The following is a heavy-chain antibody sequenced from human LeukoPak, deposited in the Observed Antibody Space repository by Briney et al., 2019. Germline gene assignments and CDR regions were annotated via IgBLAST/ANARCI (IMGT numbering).Heavy chain of an antibody. V-gene: IGHV4-61*01. J-gene: IGHJ4*02. D-gene: IGHD3-3*01. CDR1: GGSVSSGSYY. CDR2: IYYSGST. CDR3: ATYDFWSGYPPY. Sequence: PSETLSLTCTVSGGSVSSGSYYWSWIRQPPGKGLEWIGYIYYSGSTNYNPSLKSRVTISVDTSKNQFSLKLSSVTAADTAVYYCATYDFWSGYPPYWGQGTLVTVSS.